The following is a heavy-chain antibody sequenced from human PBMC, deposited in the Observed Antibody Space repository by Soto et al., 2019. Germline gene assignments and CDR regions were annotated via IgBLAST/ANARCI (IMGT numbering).Heavy chain of an antibody. CDR1: GFTFSSFE. V-gene: IGHV3-48*03. CDR3: ARDSRGGAARRPTFYY. J-gene: IGHJ4*02. Sequence: GGSLRLSCVGSGFTFSSFEMNWVRQTPGKGLEWLSYIGRSGETIYYADSVKGRFTISKDNAKSSLFLQMTGLRDEDTGIYYCARDSRGGAARRPTFYYWGRGTLVTVSS. D-gene: IGHD6-6*01. CDR2: IGRSGETI.